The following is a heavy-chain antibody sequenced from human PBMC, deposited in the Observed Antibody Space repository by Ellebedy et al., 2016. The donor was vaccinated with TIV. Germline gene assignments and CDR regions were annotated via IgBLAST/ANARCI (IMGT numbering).Heavy chain of an antibody. CDR1: GYTFSSYG. V-gene: IGHV1-18*01. CDR3: ATVILRYFDWLLPFDY. J-gene: IGHJ4*02. D-gene: IGHD3-9*01. CDR2: ISAYNGNT. Sequence: AASVKVSCKASGYTFSSYGMSWVRQAPGQGLEWMGWISAYNGNTNYAQKLQGRVTMTTDTSTSTAYMELSSLRSEDTAVYYCATVILRYFDWLLPFDYWGQGTLVTVSS.